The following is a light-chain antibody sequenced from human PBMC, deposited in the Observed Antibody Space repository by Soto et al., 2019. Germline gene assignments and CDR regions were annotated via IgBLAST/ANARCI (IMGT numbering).Light chain of an antibody. V-gene: IGLV1-44*01. CDR3: AAWGDSLNTWV. CDR2: SDD. J-gene: IGLJ3*02. Sequence: QSVLTQPPSASGTPGQRVTLSCSGSSSNIGSNAVSWYQHFPGTAPKVLIYSDDQRPSGVPDRFSGSKSGTSASLAISGLRAEDEGDYFCAAWGDSLNTWVFGGGTKLTVL. CDR1: SSNIGSNA.